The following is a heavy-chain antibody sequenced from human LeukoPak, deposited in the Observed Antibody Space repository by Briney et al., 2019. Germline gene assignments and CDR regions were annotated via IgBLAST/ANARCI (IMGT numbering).Heavy chain of an antibody. CDR1: GFTFRNYA. Sequence: TGGSLRLPCAASGFTFRNYAMSWVRQAPGKGLEWVSGIDPSGTYTYYADSVKGRFTISRDNSKNTLYLQLNSLRAEDTAAYYCAKGPERSDRGYSDYWGQGTLVTVSS. CDR2: IDPSGTYT. J-gene: IGHJ4*02. V-gene: IGHV3-23*01. CDR3: AKGPERSDRGYSDY. D-gene: IGHD1-14*01.